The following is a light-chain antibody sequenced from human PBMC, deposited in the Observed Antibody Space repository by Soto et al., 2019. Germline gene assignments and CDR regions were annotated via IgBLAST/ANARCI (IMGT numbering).Light chain of an antibody. J-gene: IGKJ1*01. Sequence: EIVLTQSPGTLSLSPGERATLSCRASQSVSSSYLAWYQQKPGQAPRLLIHAASTRAVGIPVRFSGGGSGTDFTLAISRLAPEDFAVYYCQHYVTSLTTFGQGTKVDIK. CDR1: QSVSSSY. CDR2: AAS. CDR3: QHYVTSLTT. V-gene: IGKV3-20*01.